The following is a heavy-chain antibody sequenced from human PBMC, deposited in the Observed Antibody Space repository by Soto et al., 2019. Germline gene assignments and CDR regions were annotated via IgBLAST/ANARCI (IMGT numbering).Heavy chain of an antibody. D-gene: IGHD3-22*01. CDR2: ISNDGTST. J-gene: IGHJ3*02. V-gene: IGHV3-74*01. CDR1: GFTSSSYL. Sequence: GGSLRLSCAASGFTSSSYLMHWVRQAPGKGLVWVSRISNDGTSTNYADSVKGRFTISRDNAKNTVYLEMNSLRAEDTAVYYCVRDWYYYDTSDHFSADAFDIWGQGTTVTVSS. CDR3: VRDWYYYDTSDHFSADAFDI.